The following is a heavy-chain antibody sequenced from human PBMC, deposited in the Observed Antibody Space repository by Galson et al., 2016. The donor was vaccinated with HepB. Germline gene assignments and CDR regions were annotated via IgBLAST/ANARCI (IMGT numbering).Heavy chain of an antibody. CDR2: INKDGSEE. D-gene: IGHD3-22*01. Sequence: SLRLSCAASAFSFSSYWMTWVRQAPGKGLEWVANINKDGSEENYADSVKGRFTISRDNAKNSLYLQMNGLRAEDTAVYYCARGGGFYYDTSDDAGDFWGQGILVTVSS. J-gene: IGHJ4*02. V-gene: IGHV3-7*05. CDR3: ARGGGFYYDTSDDAGDF. CDR1: AFSFSSYW.